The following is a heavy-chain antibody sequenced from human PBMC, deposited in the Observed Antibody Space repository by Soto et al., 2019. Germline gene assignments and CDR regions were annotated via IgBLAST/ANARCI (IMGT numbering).Heavy chain of an antibody. J-gene: IGHJ4*02. D-gene: IGHD3-16*01. CDR1: GFRFKIFV. CDR2: TSYDGSNK. CDR3: ARWGTTGGFDL. Sequence: QLQLVESGGGVVQPGTSLRLSCAASGFRFKIFVMQWVRRAPGKGLEWVAFTSYDGSNKDYGDSVMGRFTVSRDNSQNTRLLQVDFLGPEDSALYCGARWGTTGGFDLWGQGKMVSGSS. V-gene: IGHV3-30*19.